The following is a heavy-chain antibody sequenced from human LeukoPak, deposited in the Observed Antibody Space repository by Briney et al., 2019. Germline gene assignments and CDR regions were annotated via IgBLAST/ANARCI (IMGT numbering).Heavy chain of an antibody. CDR2: ISGSGGST. V-gene: IGHV3-23*01. D-gene: IGHD6-19*01. Sequence: PGGSLRLSCAASGFTFSINAMTWDRQAPGKGLDWVSGISGSGGSTYYADSVKGRFTISRDNSKNTLYLQMNSLRAEDAAVYYCARERTSGWDAFDLWGQGTLVTVSS. CDR1: GFTFSINA. J-gene: IGHJ5*02. CDR3: ARERTSGWDAFDL.